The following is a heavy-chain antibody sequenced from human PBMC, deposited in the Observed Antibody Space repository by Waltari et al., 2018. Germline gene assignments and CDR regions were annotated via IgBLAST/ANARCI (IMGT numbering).Heavy chain of an antibody. Sequence: QVQLVQSGAEVKKPGSSVKVSCKASGGTFSSYAISWVRQAPGQGLEWMGGIIPIFGTANYAQKFQGRVTITADESTSTAYMELSSLRSEDTAVYYCARDEGSVEMATIGLYYYGMDVWGQGTTVTVSS. CDR1: GGTFSSYA. CDR2: IIPIFGTA. V-gene: IGHV1-69*01. CDR3: ARDEGSVEMATIGLYYYGMDV. D-gene: IGHD5-12*01. J-gene: IGHJ6*02.